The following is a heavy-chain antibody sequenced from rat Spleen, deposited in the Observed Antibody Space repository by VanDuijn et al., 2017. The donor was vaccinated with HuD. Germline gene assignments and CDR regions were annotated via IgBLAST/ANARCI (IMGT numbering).Heavy chain of an antibody. D-gene: IGHD1-9*01. J-gene: IGHJ2*01. Sequence: EVQLVESGGGLVQPGRSLKLSCAASGLTFSSFPMAWVRQAPTKGLEWVASISYDGSSTYYRDSVKGRFTISRDNAKSTLYLQMDSLRSEDTATYYCTTLRYYGYNFDYWGQGVMVTVSS. CDR1: GLTFSSFP. CDR3: TTLRYYGYNFDY. CDR2: ISYDGSST. V-gene: IGHV5-20*01.